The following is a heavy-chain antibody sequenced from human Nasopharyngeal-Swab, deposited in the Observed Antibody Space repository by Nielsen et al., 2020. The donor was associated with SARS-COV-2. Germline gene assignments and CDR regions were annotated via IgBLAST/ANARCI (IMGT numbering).Heavy chain of an antibody. J-gene: IGHJ4*02. CDR1: GGSISSGSYY. D-gene: IGHD2-15*01. CDR3: ARRGVVVRGGYYFDY. Sequence: SETLSLTCTVSGGSISSGSYYWSWIRQPAGKGLEWIGRIYTSGSTNYNPSLKSRVTISVDTSKNQFSLKLSSVTAADTAVYYCARRGVVVRGGYYFDYWGQGTLVTVSS. V-gene: IGHV4-61*02. CDR2: IYTSGST.